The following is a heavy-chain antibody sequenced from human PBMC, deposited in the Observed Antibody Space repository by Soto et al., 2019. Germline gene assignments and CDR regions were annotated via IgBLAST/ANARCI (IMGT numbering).Heavy chain of an antibody. J-gene: IGHJ4*02. CDR1: EFTFSSYA. V-gene: IGHV3-23*01. CDR2: ISGSGGGI. D-gene: IGHD3-22*01. CDR3: RGYYDDSSDYYYFDY. Sequence: LRLSCAASEFTFSSYAMTWVRQAPGKGLEWVSGISGSGGGIHYADSVKGRFTVSRDNSKNTLYLQMNSLRAEDTAVYYCRGYYDDSSDYYYFDYWGQGXLVTVYS.